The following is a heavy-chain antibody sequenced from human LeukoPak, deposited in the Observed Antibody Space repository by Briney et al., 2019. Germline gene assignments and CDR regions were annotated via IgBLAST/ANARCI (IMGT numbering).Heavy chain of an antibody. CDR1: GFRFSSYW. D-gene: IGHD1-26*01. J-gene: IGHJ4*02. V-gene: IGHV3-7*05. Sequence: GGSLRLSCAASGFRFSSYWMSWVRQAPGKGLEWVANIKQHGSEKYYVDSVKGRFTISRDDAKNSLYLQMNSLRAEDTAVYYCAKDLGRYRNNYFDYWGQGTLVTVSS. CDR3: AKDLGRYRNNYFDY. CDR2: IKQHGSEK.